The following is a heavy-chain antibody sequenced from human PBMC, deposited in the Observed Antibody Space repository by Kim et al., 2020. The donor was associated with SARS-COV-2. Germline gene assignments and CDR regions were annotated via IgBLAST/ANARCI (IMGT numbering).Heavy chain of an antibody. D-gene: IGHD2-15*01. CDR1: GGSISISNW. Sequence: SETLSLTCAVSGGSISISNWWSWVRQPPGKGLEWIGEIYHSGSTNYNPSLKSRVTISVDKSKNQFSLKLSSVTAADTAVYYCARAPAVCSGGSCYRGGGRYFDYWGQGTLVTVSS. CDR2: IYHSGST. J-gene: IGHJ4*02. V-gene: IGHV4-4*02. CDR3: ARAPAVCSGGSCYRGGGRYFDY.